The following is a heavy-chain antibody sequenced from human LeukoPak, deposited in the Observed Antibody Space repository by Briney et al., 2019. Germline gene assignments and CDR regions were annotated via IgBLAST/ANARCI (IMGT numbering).Heavy chain of an antibody. CDR2: ISGRDVST. D-gene: IGHD6-19*01. CDR3: ANAKYYSSGWSLYYFNY. Sequence: SGGSLRLSCAAPGFTLSTYVMSWVRQAPGKGLEWVSTISGRDVSTDYADSVKGRFTISRDNSKNTLYLQMNSLRAEDTAVYYCANAKYYSSGWSLYYFNYWGQGTLVTVSS. V-gene: IGHV3-23*01. J-gene: IGHJ4*02. CDR1: GFTLSTYV.